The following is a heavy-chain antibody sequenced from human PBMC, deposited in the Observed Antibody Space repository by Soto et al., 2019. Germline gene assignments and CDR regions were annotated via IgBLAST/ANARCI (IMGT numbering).Heavy chain of an antibody. Sequence: GASVKVSCKASGGTFSSYAISWVRQAPGQGLEWMGGIIPIFGTANYAQKFQGRVTITADESTSTAYMELSSLRSEDTAVYYCARGSPVRGAPRYYYYGMDVWGQGTTVTVSS. CDR1: GGTFSSYA. V-gene: IGHV1-69*13. CDR2: IIPIFGTA. J-gene: IGHJ6*02. CDR3: ARGSPVRGAPRYYYYGMDV. D-gene: IGHD3-10*02.